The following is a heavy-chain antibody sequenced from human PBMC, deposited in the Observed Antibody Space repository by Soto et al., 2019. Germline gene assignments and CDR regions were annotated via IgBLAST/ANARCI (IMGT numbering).Heavy chain of an antibody. Sequence: GGSLRLSCAASGFTFSSYSMNWVRQAPGKGLEWVSSISSSSSYIYYADSVKGRFTISRDNAKNSLYLQMNSLRAEDTAVYYCARGLRYFDWSPINWFDPWGQGTLVTVSS. CDR3: ARGLRYFDWSPINWFDP. CDR1: GFTFSSYS. D-gene: IGHD3-9*01. CDR2: ISSSSSYI. J-gene: IGHJ5*02. V-gene: IGHV3-21*01.